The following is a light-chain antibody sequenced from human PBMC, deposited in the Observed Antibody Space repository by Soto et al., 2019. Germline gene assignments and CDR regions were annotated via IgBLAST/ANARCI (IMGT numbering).Light chain of an antibody. J-gene: IGKJ4*01. V-gene: IGKV3-20*01. CDR1: QSVSRSY. Sequence: EIVLTQSPGTLSLSPGERATLSCRASQSVSRSYLAWYQQKPGQAPRLLIYGASSRATGIPDRFSGSGSGTDFTLTISRLEPEDVAVYYCQQYGSSLLTFGGGTKVEIK. CDR2: GAS. CDR3: QQYGSSLLT.